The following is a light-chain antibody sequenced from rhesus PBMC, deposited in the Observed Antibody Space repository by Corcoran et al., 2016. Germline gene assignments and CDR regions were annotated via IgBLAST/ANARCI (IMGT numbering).Light chain of an antibody. CDR3: QQYNNWKT. J-gene: IGKJ1*01. V-gene: IGKV3S9*01. Sequence: EIVMTQSPATLSLSPGERATLSCRASQSVSSYVAWYQQKPEQAPRLLIYGASSRATGIPDRFSGSGSGTDFTHIISSLEPEDVGVYYCQQYNNWKTFGQGTKVEIK. CDR2: GAS. CDR1: QSVSSY.